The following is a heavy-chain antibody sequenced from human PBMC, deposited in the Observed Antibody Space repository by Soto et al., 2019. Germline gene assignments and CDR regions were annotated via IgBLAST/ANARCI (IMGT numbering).Heavy chain of an antibody. V-gene: IGHV1-3*01. CDR1: GYTFMTYA. D-gene: IGHD3-10*01. CDR3: ARVRMLWYGELSH. Sequence: QVQLVQSGAEVKKPGASVKISCKTSGYTFMTYALHWVRQAPGQRPEWMGWINPGNGNTEYSQKLQGRVTITRDTSARTVFMEVANMTSEDTAVYHGARVRMLWYGELSHWGQGTQVIVSA. J-gene: IGHJ4*02. CDR2: INPGNGNT.